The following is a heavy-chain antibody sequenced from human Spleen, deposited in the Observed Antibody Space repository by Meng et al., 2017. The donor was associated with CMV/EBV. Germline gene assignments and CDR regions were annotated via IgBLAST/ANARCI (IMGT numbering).Heavy chain of an antibody. CDR1: GGSFSGYY. D-gene: IGHD3-22*01. CDR3: ARAGSYYDSSTFYYVDWFDP. Sequence: SETLSLTCAVFGGSFSGYYWTWIRQPPGKGLEWIGEINHSGTTNYNPSLKSRVTISVDTSKNQFSLKLSSVTAADTAVYYCARAGSYYDSSTFYYVDWFDPWGQGTLVTVSS. CDR2: INHSGTT. V-gene: IGHV4-34*01. J-gene: IGHJ5*02.